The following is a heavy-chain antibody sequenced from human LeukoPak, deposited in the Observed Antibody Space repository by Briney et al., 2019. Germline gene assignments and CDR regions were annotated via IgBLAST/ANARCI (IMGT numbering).Heavy chain of an antibody. CDR3: AKVRVVFNWNYAYYFDY. V-gene: IGHV3-21*01. CDR2: ISSSSSYI. Sequence: GGSLRLSCAASGFTFSSYSMNWARQAPGKGLEWVSSISSSSSYIYYADSVKGRFTISRDNSKNTLYLQMNSLGPEDTAMYYCAKVRVVFNWNYAYYFDYWGQGTLVTVSS. CDR1: GFTFSSYS. D-gene: IGHD1-7*01. J-gene: IGHJ4*02.